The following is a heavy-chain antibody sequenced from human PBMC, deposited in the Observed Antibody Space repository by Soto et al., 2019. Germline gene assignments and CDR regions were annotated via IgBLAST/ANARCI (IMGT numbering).Heavy chain of an antibody. CDR3: ARDQGGGSLTTNDNGAFDI. V-gene: IGHV1-2*04. Sequence: ASVKVSCKASGYTFTGYYMHWVRQAPGQGLEWMGWINPNSGGTNYAQKFQGWVTMTRDTSISTAYMELSRLRSDDTAVYYCARDQGGGSLTTNDNGAFDIWGQGTMVTVSS. D-gene: IGHD1-1*01. CDR2: INPNSGGT. CDR1: GYTFTGYY. J-gene: IGHJ3*02.